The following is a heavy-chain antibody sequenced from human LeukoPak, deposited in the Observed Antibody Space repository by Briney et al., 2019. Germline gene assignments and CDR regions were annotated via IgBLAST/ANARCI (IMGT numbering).Heavy chain of an antibody. V-gene: IGHV4-59*08. CDR2: IYYSRST. CDR3: ASTKNYYDTSGSEGGDY. D-gene: IGHD3-22*01. Sequence: SETLSLTCTVSGGSISYYYWSWIRQPPGKGLEWIGYIYYSRSTNYNPSLKSRVTISVDTSKNQFSLKLSSLTAADTAVYYCASTKNYYDTSGSEGGDYWGQPTLVTVSS. CDR1: GGSISYYY. J-gene: IGHJ4*02.